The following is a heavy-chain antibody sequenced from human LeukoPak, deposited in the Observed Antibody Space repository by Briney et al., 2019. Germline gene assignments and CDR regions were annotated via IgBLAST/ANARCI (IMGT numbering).Heavy chain of an antibody. CDR2: IYPGDSDT. D-gene: IGHD6-13*01. CDR3: AGLTRYSSNWPFSFDY. V-gene: IGHV5-51*01. Sequence: GESLKISCRGSGYSFTNSWIGWVRQMPGKGLEWMGIIYPGDSDTRYSPSFQGRVTISADKSISAAYLQWSSLKASDTAMYYCAGLTRYSSNWPFSFDYWGQGTLVTVSS. CDR1: GYSFTNSW. J-gene: IGHJ4*02.